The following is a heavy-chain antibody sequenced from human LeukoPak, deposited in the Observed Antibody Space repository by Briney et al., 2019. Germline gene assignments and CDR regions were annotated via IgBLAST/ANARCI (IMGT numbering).Heavy chain of an antibody. Sequence: PSETLSLTCAVYGGSFSGYYWSWIRQPPGKGLEWIGEINHSGSTNYNPSLKSRVTISVDTSKNRFSLKLSSVTAADTAVYYCARHAFDCSSTSCYPSRGFDYWGQGTLVTVSS. J-gene: IGHJ4*02. V-gene: IGHV4-34*01. CDR1: GGSFSGYY. CDR2: INHSGST. CDR3: ARHAFDCSSTSCYPSRGFDY. D-gene: IGHD2-2*01.